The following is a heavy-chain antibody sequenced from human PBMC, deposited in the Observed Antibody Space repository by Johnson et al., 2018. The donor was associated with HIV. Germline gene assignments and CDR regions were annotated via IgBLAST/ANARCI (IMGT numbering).Heavy chain of an antibody. D-gene: IGHD3-10*01. J-gene: IGHJ3*02. Sequence: EVQLVESGGGLVQPGGSLRLSCAASGFTFSSYWMSWVRQAPGKGLEWVANIKQDGSDKYYVDSVKGRFTISRDNAKNSLFLQMNSLRAEDTAVYYCARDPRGVIVAPSDAFYIWGQGTMVTVSS. CDR2: IKQDGSDK. CDR3: ARDPRGVIVAPSDAFYI. V-gene: IGHV3-7*01. CDR1: GFTFSSYW.